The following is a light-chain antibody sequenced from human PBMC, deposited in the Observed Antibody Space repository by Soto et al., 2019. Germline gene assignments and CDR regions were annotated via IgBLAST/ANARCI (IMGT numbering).Light chain of an antibody. J-gene: IGKJ1*01. V-gene: IGKV3-20*01. CDR3: QQYGSSGT. Sequence: EIVLTQSPGTTSLSPGDRATLSCRASQNVYNNLLAWYKQRPGQAPRLLIYGASNRATGIPDRFSGSGSGTDFTLTISRLEPEDFAVYYCQQYGSSGTFGQGTKVDI. CDR1: QNVYNNL. CDR2: GAS.